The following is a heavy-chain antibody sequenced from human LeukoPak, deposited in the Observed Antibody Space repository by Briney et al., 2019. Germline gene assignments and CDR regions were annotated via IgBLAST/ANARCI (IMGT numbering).Heavy chain of an antibody. Sequence: GGSLRLSCAASGFNVRSKYMSWVRQAPGKGLECVSVFYSGGTTAYADSVKGRFTVSIDNSNNTLYLQMNSLRAEDTVVYYCARVSFGPASEWFDPWGQGTLVTVSS. CDR1: GFNVRSKY. J-gene: IGHJ5*02. D-gene: IGHD3/OR15-3a*01. CDR3: ARVSFGPASEWFDP. V-gene: IGHV3-53*01. CDR2: FYSGGTT.